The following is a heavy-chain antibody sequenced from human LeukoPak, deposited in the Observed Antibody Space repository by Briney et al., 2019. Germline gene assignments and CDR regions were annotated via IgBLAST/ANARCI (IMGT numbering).Heavy chain of an antibody. V-gene: IGHV3-23*01. CDR3: AKDGHSSGYSLDY. D-gene: IGHD3-22*01. Sequence: PGGSLRLSCAASGFTFSGYEMNWVRQAPGKGLEGVSTISGSGGSTYYADSVKGRFTISRANSKNTLYLQINSLRAEDTAVYYCAKDGHSSGYSLDYWGQGTLVTVSS. CDR1: GFTFSGYE. CDR2: ISGSGGST. J-gene: IGHJ4*02.